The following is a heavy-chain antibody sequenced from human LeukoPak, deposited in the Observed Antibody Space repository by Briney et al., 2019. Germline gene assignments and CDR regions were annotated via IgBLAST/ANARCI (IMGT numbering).Heavy chain of an antibody. Sequence: SETLSLTCTVSGGSISSSSYYWGWIRQPPGKGLEWIGSIYYSGSTYYNTSLKSRVTISVDTSKTQFSLKLSSVTAADTAVYYCARDASLFRRAIGFDYCGQGTLVTVSS. CDR1: GGSISSSSYY. CDR3: ARDASLFRRAIGFDY. V-gene: IGHV4-39*07. CDR2: IYYSGST. D-gene: IGHD3-10*02. J-gene: IGHJ4*02.